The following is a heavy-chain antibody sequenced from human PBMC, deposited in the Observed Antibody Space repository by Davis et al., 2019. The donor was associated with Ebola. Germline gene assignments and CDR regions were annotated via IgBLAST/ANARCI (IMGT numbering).Heavy chain of an antibody. Sequence: ASVKVSCKASGYTFTSYEINWVRQAPGEGLEWMGWMQPNSGITGYAQKFQGRVTMTRDTSLATAYMELSSLRSEDTAVYYCARGLRYFDWLAWGRGTLVTVSS. CDR3: ARGLRYFDWLA. V-gene: IGHV1-8*01. J-gene: IGHJ4*02. CDR2: MQPNSGIT. CDR1: GYTFTSYE. D-gene: IGHD3-9*01.